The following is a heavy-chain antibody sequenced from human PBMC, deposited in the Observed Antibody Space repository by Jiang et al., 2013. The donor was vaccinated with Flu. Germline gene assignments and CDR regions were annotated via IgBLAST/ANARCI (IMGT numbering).Heavy chain of an antibody. CDR2: IYWDDDK. CDR1: GFSLSTSGVG. J-gene: IGHJ2*01. CDR3: VHSRSSSESGWYFDL. D-gene: IGHD6-6*01. Sequence: KPTQTLTLTCTFSGFSLSTSGVGVGWIRQPPGKALEWLALIYWDDDKRYSPSLKSRLTITKDTSKNQVVLTMTNMDPVDTATYYCVHSRSSSESGWYFDLWGRGTLVTVSS. V-gene: IGHV2-5*02.